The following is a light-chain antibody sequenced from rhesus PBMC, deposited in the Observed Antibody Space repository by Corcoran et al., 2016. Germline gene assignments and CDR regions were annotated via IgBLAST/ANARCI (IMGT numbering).Light chain of an antibody. Sequence: DIQMTQSPSSLSASVGDTVTITCRASQSISSWLDWYQQKPGKAPKLLIYKASSLQSGVPSRFSGSGPGPDFTLTISSLQPEDFATYYCLQYSSSPFTFGPGTKLDIK. CDR1: QSISSW. J-gene: IGKJ3*01. V-gene: IGKV1-22*01. CDR3: LQYSSSPFT. CDR2: KAS.